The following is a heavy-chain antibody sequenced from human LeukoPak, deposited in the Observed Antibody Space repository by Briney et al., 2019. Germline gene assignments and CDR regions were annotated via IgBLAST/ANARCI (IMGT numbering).Heavy chain of an antibody. D-gene: IGHD2/OR15-2a*01. CDR1: GFSFSSYS. CDR2: ISGSSTHI. J-gene: IGHJ4*02. V-gene: IGHV3-21*01. CDR3: AKFETRGNTDFDY. Sequence: GGSLRLSCAASGFSFSSYSMNWVRQAPGKGLGWVSSISGSSTHILYADSVKGRFTIPRDDARNSLYLQMNSLRAEDTAVYYCAKFETRGNTDFDYWGQGTLVTVSS.